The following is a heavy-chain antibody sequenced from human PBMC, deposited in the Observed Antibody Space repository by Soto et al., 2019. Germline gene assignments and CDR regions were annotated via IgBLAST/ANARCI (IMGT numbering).Heavy chain of an antibody. J-gene: IGHJ5*02. CDR3: ARDHVVSRNWFDP. CDR2: INSDGSST. V-gene: IGHV3-74*01. Sequence: EVQLVESGGGLVQPGGSLRLSCAASGFTFSSYWMHWVRQAPGKGLVWVSRINSDGSSTSYADSVKGRFTLSRDNAKNTLYLQMNSLRAEDTAVYYCARDHVVSRNWFDPWGQGTLVTVSS. CDR1: GFTFSSYW. D-gene: IGHD2-21*01.